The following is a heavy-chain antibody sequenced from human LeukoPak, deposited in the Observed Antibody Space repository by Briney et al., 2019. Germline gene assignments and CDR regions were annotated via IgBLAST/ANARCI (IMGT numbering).Heavy chain of an antibody. Sequence: PGGSLRLSCVVSGFRFSDYYMSWIRQTPGKGLEFISYISGPGDAIYYTDSVKGRFTISRDNAKNSLYLQLDSLSAEDTAVYYCASLYDSTGFCFDYWGQGALVTVSS. CDR2: ISGPGDAI. V-gene: IGHV3-11*01. CDR3: ASLYDSTGFCFDY. CDR1: GFRFSDYY. D-gene: IGHD3-22*01. J-gene: IGHJ4*02.